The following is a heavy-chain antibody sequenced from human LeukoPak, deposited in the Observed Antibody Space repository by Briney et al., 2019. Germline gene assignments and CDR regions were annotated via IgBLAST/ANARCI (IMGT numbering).Heavy chain of an antibody. CDR3: ARDGPRIAAAGSFDY. CDR2: ISAYNGNT. V-gene: IGHV1-18*01. Sequence: GASVKVSCKASGYTFTSYGISWVRQAPGQGLEWMGWISAYNGNTNYAQKLQGRVTMTTDTSTSTAYMELRSLRSDDTAVYYCARDGPRIAAAGSFDYWGQGTLVTVSS. CDR1: GYTFTSYG. D-gene: IGHD6-13*01. J-gene: IGHJ4*02.